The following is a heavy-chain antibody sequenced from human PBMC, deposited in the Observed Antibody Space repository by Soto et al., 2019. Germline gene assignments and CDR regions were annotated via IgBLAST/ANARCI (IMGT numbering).Heavy chain of an antibody. Sequence: PSETLSFTCTVSGGSVSSESHYWSWIRQTPGKGLEWIGYIYYTGSTNYNPSLKGRVTMSVDTSRDQVSLRLRSVTRADTAVYYCARQGIVVVPAAMNYYYGMDVWGQGTTVTVSS. CDR1: GGSVSSESHY. D-gene: IGHD2-2*01. V-gene: IGHV4-61*01. CDR3: ARQGIVVVPAAMNYYYGMDV. CDR2: IYYTGST. J-gene: IGHJ6*02.